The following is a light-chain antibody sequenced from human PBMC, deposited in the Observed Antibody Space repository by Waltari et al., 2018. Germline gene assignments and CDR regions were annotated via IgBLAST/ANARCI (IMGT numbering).Light chain of an antibody. J-gene: IGLJ1*01. V-gene: IGLV2-14*03. Sequence: QSALTQPASVSGSPGQSLTIPCTGTSSDIGAFNFVSCYQKHPGKAPKVMIYDVNNRPSGVSSRFSGSKSGNTASLTISGLQAEDEADYYCSSYTTGSTRYVFGSGTKVTVL. CDR1: SSDIGAFNF. CDR3: SSYTTGSTRYV. CDR2: DVN.